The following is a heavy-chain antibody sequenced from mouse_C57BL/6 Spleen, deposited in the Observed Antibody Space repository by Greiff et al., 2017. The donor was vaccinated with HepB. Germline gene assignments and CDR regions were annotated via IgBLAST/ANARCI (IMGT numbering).Heavy chain of an antibody. Sequence: DVMLVESGGGLVQPKGSLKLSCAASGFSFNTYAMNWVRQAPGKGLEWVARIRSKSNNYATYYADSVKDRFTISRDDSESMLYLQMNNLKTEDTAMYYCVRHSYYGMDYWGQGTSVTVSS. J-gene: IGHJ4*01. CDR2: IRSKSNNYAT. V-gene: IGHV10-1*01. CDR3: VRHSYYGMDY. CDR1: GFSFNTYA.